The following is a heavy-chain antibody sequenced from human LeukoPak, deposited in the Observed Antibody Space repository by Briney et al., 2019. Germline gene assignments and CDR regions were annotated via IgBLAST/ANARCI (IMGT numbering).Heavy chain of an antibody. Sequence: ASVKVSCKASGGTFSSYAISWVRQASGQGLEWMRRIIPILGIANYAQKFQGRVTITADKSTSTAYMELSSLRSEDTAVYYCARDRRRYDILTGYPNSYFDYWGQGTLVTVSS. J-gene: IGHJ4*02. CDR1: GGTFSSYA. D-gene: IGHD3-9*01. CDR3: ARDRRRYDILTGYPNSYFDY. CDR2: IIPILGIA. V-gene: IGHV1-69*04.